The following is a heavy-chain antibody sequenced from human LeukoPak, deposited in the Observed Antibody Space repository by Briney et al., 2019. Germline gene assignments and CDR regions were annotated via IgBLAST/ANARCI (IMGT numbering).Heavy chain of an antibody. D-gene: IGHD5-18*01. V-gene: IGHV1-46*01. J-gene: IGHJ4*02. CDR3: ARLVVDTAMVTQYYFDY. CDR1: GYTFTSYY. Sequence: ASVKVSCKASGYTFTSYYMHWVRQAPGQGLEWMGIINPSGGSTSYAQKFQGRVTMTRDMSTSTVYMELSSLRSEDTAMYYCARLVVDTAMVTQYYFDYWGQGTLVAVSS. CDR2: INPSGGST.